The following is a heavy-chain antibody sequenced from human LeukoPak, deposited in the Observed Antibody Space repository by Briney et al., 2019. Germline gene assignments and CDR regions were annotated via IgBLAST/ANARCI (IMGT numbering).Heavy chain of an antibody. J-gene: IGHJ4*02. CDR1: GFTFSSYA. CDR2: ISGSGGST. V-gene: IGHV3-23*01. CDR3: AKASAMIVVVSKHFDY. Sequence: GSLRLSCAASGFTFSSYAMSWVRQAPGKGLEWVSAISGSGGSTYYADSVKGRFTISRDNSKNTLYLQMNSLRAEDTAVYYCAKASAMIVVVSKHFDYWGQGTLVTVSS. D-gene: IGHD3-22*01.